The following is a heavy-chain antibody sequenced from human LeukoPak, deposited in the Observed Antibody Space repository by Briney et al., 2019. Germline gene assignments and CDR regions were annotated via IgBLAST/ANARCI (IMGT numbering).Heavy chain of an antibody. D-gene: IGHD6-19*01. CDR2: VHHTGVT. CDR3: VRSATIAVFRYGMDV. Sequence: PSETLSLICSVSGGSITSLYWSWVRQPPGKGLEYVGYVHHTGVTNYNPSLRGRVTVSMDASKNQFYLKLNSVTAADTAVYYCVRSATIAVFRYGMDVWGQGTTVTVSS. CDR1: GGSITSLY. J-gene: IGHJ6*02. V-gene: IGHV4-59*11.